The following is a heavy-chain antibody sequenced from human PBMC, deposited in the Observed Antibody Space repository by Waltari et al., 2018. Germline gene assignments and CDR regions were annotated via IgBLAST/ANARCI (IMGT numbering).Heavy chain of an antibody. CDR3: ARGMSSYSSSPFDY. D-gene: IGHD6-6*01. Sequence: QVQLQQWGAGLLKPSETLSLTCAVYGGSFSGYYWSWIRQPPGKGLEWIGEINHSGSTNYNPSLKIRVTISVDTSKNQFSLKLSSVTAADTAVYYCARGMSSYSSSPFDYWGQGTLVTVSS. V-gene: IGHV4-34*01. J-gene: IGHJ4*02. CDR1: GGSFSGYY. CDR2: INHSGST.